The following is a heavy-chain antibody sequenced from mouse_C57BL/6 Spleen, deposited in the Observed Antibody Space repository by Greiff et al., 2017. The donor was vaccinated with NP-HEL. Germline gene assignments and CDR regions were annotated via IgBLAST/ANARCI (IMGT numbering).Heavy chain of an antibody. CDR2: ISSGSRTI. J-gene: IGHJ1*01. D-gene: IGHD2-5*01. V-gene: IGHV5-17*01. CDR3: AREAYYSNYGYFDV. Sequence: EVMLVESGGGLVKPGGSLKLSCAASGFTFSDYGMHWVRQTPEKGLEWVAYISSGSRTIYYADTVKGRFTISRDNAKNTLFLQMTSLRSEDTAMYYCAREAYYSNYGYFDVWGSGTTVTVSS. CDR1: GFTFSDYG.